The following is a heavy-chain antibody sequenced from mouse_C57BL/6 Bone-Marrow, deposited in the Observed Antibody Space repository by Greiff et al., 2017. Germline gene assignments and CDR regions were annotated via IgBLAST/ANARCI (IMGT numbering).Heavy chain of an antibody. D-gene: IGHD1-1*01. CDR2: IYPGSGST. Sequence: QVQLQQPGAELVKPGASVKMSCKASGYTFTGYWITWVKQRPGQGLEWIGDIYPGSGSTNYNEKFKSKATLTVDTSSSTAYMQLSSLTSEDSAVYYCARDYGSSPLYYFDYWGQGTTLTVSS. CDR1: GYTFTGYW. CDR3: ARDYGSSPLYYFDY. V-gene: IGHV1-55*01. J-gene: IGHJ2*01.